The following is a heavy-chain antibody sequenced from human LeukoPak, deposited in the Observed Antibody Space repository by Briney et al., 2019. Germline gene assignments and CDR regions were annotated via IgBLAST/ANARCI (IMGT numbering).Heavy chain of an antibody. CDR3: ASGYLDDFWSGHF. CDR1: GFTFSNYA. Sequence: GGSLRLSCAASGFTFSNYAFHWVRQAPGKGLEWVANIKEDGSAKYYVDSVKGRFTISRDNAKKSLYLQMDSLRAEDSAVYYCASGYLDDFWSGHFWGQGTQVTVSS. V-gene: IGHV3-7*01. D-gene: IGHD3-3*01. CDR2: IKEDGSAK. J-gene: IGHJ4*02.